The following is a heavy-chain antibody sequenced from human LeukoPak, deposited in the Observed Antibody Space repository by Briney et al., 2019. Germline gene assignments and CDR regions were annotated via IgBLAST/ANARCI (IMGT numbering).Heavy chain of an antibody. CDR2: IIPIFGTA. CDR3: ARRGHYDFWSGYSFDY. J-gene: IGHJ4*02. CDR1: GGTFSSYA. V-gene: IGHV1-69*13. D-gene: IGHD3-3*01. Sequence: SVKVSCKASGGTFSSYAISWVRQAPGQGLEWMGGIIPIFGTANYAQKFQGRVTITADESTSTAYMELSSLRSEDTAVYYCARRGHYDFWSGYSFDYWGQGTLVTVSS.